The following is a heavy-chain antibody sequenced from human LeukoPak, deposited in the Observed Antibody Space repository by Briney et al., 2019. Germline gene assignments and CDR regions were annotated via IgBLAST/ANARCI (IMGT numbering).Heavy chain of an antibody. CDR1: GFAFTSFW. Sequence: GGSLRLSCAASGFAFTSFWMSWVRQAPGKGLEWVANIKQDGSDKNYVDSVKGRVSISRDNSKNSLYLQMNSLRTEDTAMYYCARDRGYDNFDYWGQGILVTVSS. V-gene: IGHV3-7*01. D-gene: IGHD5-12*01. CDR3: ARDRGYDNFDY. J-gene: IGHJ4*02. CDR2: IKQDGSDK.